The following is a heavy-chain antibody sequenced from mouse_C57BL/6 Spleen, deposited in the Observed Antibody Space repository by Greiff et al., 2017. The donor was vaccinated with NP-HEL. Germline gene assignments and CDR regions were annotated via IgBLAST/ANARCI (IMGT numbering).Heavy chain of an antibody. CDR1: GYTFTSYW. CDR3: VMRSPDGYYGDY. V-gene: IGHV1-59*01. CDR2: IDPSDSYT. Sequence: QQPGAELVRPGTSVKLSCKASGYTFTSYWMHWVKQRPGQGLEWIGVIDPSDSYTNYNQKFKGKATLTVDTSSSTAYMQLSSLTSEDSAVYYCVMRSPDGYYGDYWGQGTTLTVSS. D-gene: IGHD2-3*01. J-gene: IGHJ2*01.